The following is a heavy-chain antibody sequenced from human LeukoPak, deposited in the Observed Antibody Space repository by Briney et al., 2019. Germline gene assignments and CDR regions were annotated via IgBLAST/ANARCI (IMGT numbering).Heavy chain of an antibody. Sequence: GGSLRLSCAASGFNFDDYAMHWVRQAPGKGLEWVSGISWNSKNIAYADSVKGRFTISRDNAKNSLYLQMNSLRTEDTAFYYCAKCSRIGPRPPMTFDFWGQGTLVTVSS. CDR2: ISWNSKNI. CDR1: GFNFDDYA. CDR3: AKCSRIGPRPPMTFDF. D-gene: IGHD6-6*01. V-gene: IGHV3-9*01. J-gene: IGHJ4*02.